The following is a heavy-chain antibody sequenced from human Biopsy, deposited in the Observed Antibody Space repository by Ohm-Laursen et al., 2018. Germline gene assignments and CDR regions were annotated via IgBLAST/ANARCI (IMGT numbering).Heavy chain of an antibody. D-gene: IGHD1-26*01. V-gene: IGHV1-8*01. J-gene: IGHJ3*02. CDR2: MNPKSGDA. Sequence: ASVKVSCKTSGYTFINYDIHWVRQASGQGLEWMGWMNPKSGDAGYAHKFQGRVTMARNASISTANMEMSSLRSEDTAVYYCARGRLSGARRALDIWGQGTMVTVSS. CDR1: GYTFINYD. CDR3: ARGRLSGARRALDI.